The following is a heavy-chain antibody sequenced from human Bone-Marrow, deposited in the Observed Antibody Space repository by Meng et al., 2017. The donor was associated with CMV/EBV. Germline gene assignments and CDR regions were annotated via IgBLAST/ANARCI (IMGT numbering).Heavy chain of an antibody. V-gene: IGHV3-30*02. J-gene: IGHJ1*01. CDR1: GFTFSSYG. D-gene: IGHD7-27*01. CDR3: AREYWGPEH. CDR2: IRYDGSNK. Sequence: GESLKISCAASGFTFSSYGMHWVRQAPGKGLEWVAFIRYDGSNKYYADSVKGRFTISRDNAKNTLYLQMNSLRAEDTAVYYCAREYWGPEHWGQGTLVTVSS.